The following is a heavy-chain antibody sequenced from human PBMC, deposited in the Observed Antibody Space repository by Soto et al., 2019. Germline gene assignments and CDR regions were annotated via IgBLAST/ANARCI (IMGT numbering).Heavy chain of an antibody. CDR3: TTACGTTCYWSDYCRDV. D-gene: IGHD2-2*01. CDR2: IKSKWDVGIT. Sequence: VQRVESGGALLRPGGSFRLSYEASGFIFNNAWWNWVRQSPGKVLEWVGHIKSKWDVGITDYAAPFKGRCIISRDDSNNTLNLQMDSLKIEDTAVYYCTTACGTTCYWSDYCRDVWVQGPTVTVS. V-gene: IGHV3-15*02. J-gene: IGHJ6*02. CDR1: GFIFNNAW.